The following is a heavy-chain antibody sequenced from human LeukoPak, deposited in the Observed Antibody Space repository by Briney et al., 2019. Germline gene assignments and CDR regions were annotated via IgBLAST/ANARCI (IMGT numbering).Heavy chain of an antibody. D-gene: IGHD2-15*01. CDR1: GYTFTSYG. CDR3: ARDFRPTFYCSGGSCPYYYYYMDV. V-gene: IGHV1-18*01. J-gene: IGHJ6*03. Sequence: GASVKVSCKASGYTFTSYGISWVRQAPGQGLEWMGWISAYNGNTNYAQKLQGRVTMTTDTSTSTAYMELRSLRSDDTAVYCCARDFRPTFYCSGGSCPYYYYYMDVWGKGTTVTVSS. CDR2: ISAYNGNT.